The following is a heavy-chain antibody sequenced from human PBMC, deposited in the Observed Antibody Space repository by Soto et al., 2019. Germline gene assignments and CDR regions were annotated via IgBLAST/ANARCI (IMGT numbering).Heavy chain of an antibody. V-gene: IGHV6-1*01. Sequence: SQTLSLTCAISGDSVSESSVAWNWIRQSPSRGLEWLGRTNYGSKWYNAYAVSVRSRITINADTSKNQFSLQLNSVTPEDTAVYYCARDRQQLVKKEHYYYYYGMDVWGQGTTVTVSS. J-gene: IGHJ6*02. CDR1: GDSVSESSVA. D-gene: IGHD6-13*01. CDR3: ARDRQQLVKKEHYYYYYGMDV. CDR2: TNYGSKWYN.